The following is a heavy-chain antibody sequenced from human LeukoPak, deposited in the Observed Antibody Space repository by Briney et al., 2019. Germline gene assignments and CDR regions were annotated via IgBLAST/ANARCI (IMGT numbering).Heavy chain of an antibody. J-gene: IGHJ4*02. CDR1: GFTFSSYA. CDR3: AKLRDYYDSSGYYFDY. V-gene: IGHV3-23*01. D-gene: IGHD3-22*01. Sequence: GGSLRLSCAASGFTFSSYAMSWVRQAPGKGLEWVSAIRGSGGSTYYADSVKGRFTISRDNSKNTLYLQMNSLRAEDTAVYYCAKLRDYYDSSGYYFDYWGQGTLVTVSS. CDR2: IRGSGGST.